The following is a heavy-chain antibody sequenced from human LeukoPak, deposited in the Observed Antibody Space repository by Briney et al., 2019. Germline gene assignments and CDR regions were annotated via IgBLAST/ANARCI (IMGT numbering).Heavy chain of an antibody. CDR3: ARVGEQLVRYYYYYMDV. J-gene: IGHJ6*03. CDR1: GGSFSGYY. V-gene: IGHV4-34*01. D-gene: IGHD6-6*01. CDR2: INHSGST. Sequence: SETLSLTCAVYGGSFSGYYWSWIRQPPGKGLEWIGKINHSGSTNYNPSLKSRVTISVDTSKNQFSLKLSSVTAADTAVYYCARVGEQLVRYYYYYMDVWGKGTTVTVSS.